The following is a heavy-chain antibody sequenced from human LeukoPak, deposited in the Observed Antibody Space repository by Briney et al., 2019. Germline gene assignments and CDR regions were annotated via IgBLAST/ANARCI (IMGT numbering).Heavy chain of an antibody. J-gene: IGHJ5*01. CDR1: GGSISVYN. CDR3: VRDLGRFDS. Sequence: PSDTLSLTCPVSGGSISVYNRGWIRQPAGKGLEWIGRIYSSGSTNYNPSLKSRVSMSVDISQNQFSLRVTSVTAADTAVYFCVRDLGRFDSWGQGALVLVSS. CDR2: IYSSGST. V-gene: IGHV4-4*07.